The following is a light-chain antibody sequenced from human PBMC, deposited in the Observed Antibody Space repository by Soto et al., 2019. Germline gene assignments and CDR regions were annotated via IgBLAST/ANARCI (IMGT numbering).Light chain of an antibody. V-gene: IGKV3-11*01. Sequence: EIVLTQSPATLSLSPGERATVSCRSSQSVSTYLAWYQQRPGQAPRLLIYDASYRATDIPPRFSGSGSGTDFTLTISSLEPEDFVVYYCQQRRSWPPTITFGQGTRLEIK. CDR2: DAS. J-gene: IGKJ5*01. CDR1: QSVSTY. CDR3: QQRRSWPPTIT.